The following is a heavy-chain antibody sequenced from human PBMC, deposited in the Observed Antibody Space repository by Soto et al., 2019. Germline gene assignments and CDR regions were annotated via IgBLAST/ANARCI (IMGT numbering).Heavy chain of an antibody. J-gene: IGHJ6*03. CDR2: MNPNSGNT. CDR3: ARKMVVSGNPYYSYDYYMDV. Sequence: QVQLVQSGAEVKKPGASVKVSCKASGYTFTSYDINWVRQATGQGLEWMGWMNPNSGNTGYAQKFQGRVTMTRNTSISTADMELSSLRSEDTAVYYCARKMVVSGNPYYSYDYYMDVWGKATTVTVSS. CDR1: GYTFTSYD. V-gene: IGHV1-8*01. D-gene: IGHD3-22*01.